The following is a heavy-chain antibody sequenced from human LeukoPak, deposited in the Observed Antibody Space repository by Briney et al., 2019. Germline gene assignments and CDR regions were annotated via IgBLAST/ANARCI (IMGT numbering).Heavy chain of an antibody. CDR1: GFTFDDYA. V-gene: IGHV3-9*01. D-gene: IGHD3-10*01. J-gene: IGHJ4*02. CDR3: AKEGQSGPIDY. Sequence: PGGSLRLSCAASGFTFDDYAMHWVRQAPGKGLEWVSGISWNSGSIGYADSVKGRFTISRDNAKNSLYLQMNSLRAEDTALYYCAKEGQSGPIDYWGQGTLVTVSS. CDR2: ISWNSGSI.